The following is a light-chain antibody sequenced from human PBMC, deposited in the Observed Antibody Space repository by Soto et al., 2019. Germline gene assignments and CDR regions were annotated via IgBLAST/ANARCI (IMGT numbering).Light chain of an antibody. J-gene: IGKJ1*01. CDR3: QQYRDSLGT. V-gene: IGKV3-20*01. Sequence: EIVLTQSPGTLSLSPGERATLSCRASQSVISTYLAWYQQKPGQAPRLLIYGASSRATGIPDGFSGSGSGTDFTLTISRLEPEDFAVYYCQQYRDSLGTFGQGTKVGIK. CDR2: GAS. CDR1: QSVISTY.